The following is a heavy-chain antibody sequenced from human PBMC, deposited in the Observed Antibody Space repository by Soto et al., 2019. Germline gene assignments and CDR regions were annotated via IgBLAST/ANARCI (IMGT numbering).Heavy chain of an antibody. V-gene: IGHV3-30*18. D-gene: IGHD3-10*01. CDR3: AKGDGSGIPVYYYYYMDV. J-gene: IGHJ6*03. CDR2: ISYDGSNK. Sequence: GSLILSCAASGFTFSSYGMHWVRQAPGKGLEWVAVISYDGSNKYYADSVKGRFTISRDNSKNTLYLQMNSLRAEDTAVYYCAKGDGSGIPVYYYYYMDVWGKGTTVTVSS. CDR1: GFTFSSYG.